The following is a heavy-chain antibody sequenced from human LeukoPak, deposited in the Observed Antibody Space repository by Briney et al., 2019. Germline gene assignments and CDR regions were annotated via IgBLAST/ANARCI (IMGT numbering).Heavy chain of an antibody. CDR2: ISYDGSNK. CDR3: AKGYGDYGY. J-gene: IGHJ4*02. Sequence: GGSLRLSCAASGFTLSSYGMHWVRQAPGQGLGCVAVISYDGSNKYYADSVKGRFTISRDNSKNSLYLQMNSLRAEDTAVYYCAKGYGDYGYWGQGTLVTVSS. CDR1: GFTLSSYG. V-gene: IGHV3-30*18. D-gene: IGHD4-17*01.